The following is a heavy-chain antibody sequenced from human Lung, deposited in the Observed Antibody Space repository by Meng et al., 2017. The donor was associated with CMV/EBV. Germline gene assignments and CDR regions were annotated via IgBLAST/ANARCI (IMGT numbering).Heavy chain of an antibody. Sequence: SETLSLTCTVSGGSVSSGSYYWSWIRQPPGKGLEWIGYIYYSGSTNYNPSLKSRVTISVDTSKNQFSLKLSSVTAADTAVYYCAREPGDFWSGYHGWFDPWGQGTXVTVAS. D-gene: IGHD3-3*01. CDR2: IYYSGST. J-gene: IGHJ5*02. V-gene: IGHV4-61*01. CDR1: GGSVSSGSYY. CDR3: AREPGDFWSGYHGWFDP.